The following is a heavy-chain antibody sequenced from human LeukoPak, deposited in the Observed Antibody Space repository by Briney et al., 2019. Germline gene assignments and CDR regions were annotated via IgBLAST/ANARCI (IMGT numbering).Heavy chain of an antibody. V-gene: IGHV1-18*04. Sequence: ESSEQVSCNASDHPYNRHHHRHQRQAPGQGLEWIGWISAYNGNTNYAQKLQGRVTMTTDTSTSTAYMELRSLRSDDTAVYYCARVGSYSSGWYYWGQGTLVTVSS. CDR2: ISAYNGNT. J-gene: IGHJ4*02. CDR3: ARVGSYSSGWYY. D-gene: IGHD6-19*01. CDR1: DHPYNRHH.